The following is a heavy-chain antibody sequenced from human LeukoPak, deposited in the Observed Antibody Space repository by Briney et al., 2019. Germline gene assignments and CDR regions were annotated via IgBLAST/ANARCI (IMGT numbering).Heavy chain of an antibody. V-gene: IGHV3-66*02. Sequence: GGSLRLSCAASGFTVSSNYMSWVRQAPGKGLEWVSVIYSGGSTYYADSVKGRFTISRDNSKNTLYLQMNSLRAQDMAVYYCARGPPLFGEHYYYYGMDVWGQGTTVTVSS. CDR2: IYSGGST. D-gene: IGHD3-10*01. J-gene: IGHJ6*02. CDR1: GFTVSSNY. CDR3: ARGPPLFGEHYYYYGMDV.